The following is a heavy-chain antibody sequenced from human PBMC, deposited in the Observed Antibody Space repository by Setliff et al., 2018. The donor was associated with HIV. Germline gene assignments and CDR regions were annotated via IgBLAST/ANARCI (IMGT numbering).Heavy chain of an antibody. V-gene: IGHV3-66*04. J-gene: IGHJ3*01. CDR2: INSDGSSI. Sequence: GGSLRLSCAASGFNVNNKYMSWVRRAPGKGLEWVSRINSDGSSIGYADSVKGRFTISRDNSKNTLFLQMDSLRAEDTALYYCAKQRYYDGNDGFDVWGQGTMVTVSS. D-gene: IGHD3-3*01. CDR3: AKQRYYDGNDGFDV. CDR1: GFNVNNKY.